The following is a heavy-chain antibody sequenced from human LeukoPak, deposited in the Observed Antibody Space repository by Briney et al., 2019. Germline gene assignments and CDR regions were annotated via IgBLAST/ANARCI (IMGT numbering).Heavy chain of an antibody. V-gene: IGHV1-69*05. Sequence: PGGSLRLSCAASGFTFSSYAISWVRQAPGQGLEWMGGIIPIFGTANYAQKFQGRVTITTDESTSTAYMELSSLRSEDTAVYYCARDPSTGAWVGYYYYSMDVWGNGTTVTVSS. CDR1: GFTFSSYA. D-gene: IGHD4-11*01. CDR2: IIPIFGTA. J-gene: IGHJ6*03. CDR3: ARDPSTGAWVGYYYYSMDV.